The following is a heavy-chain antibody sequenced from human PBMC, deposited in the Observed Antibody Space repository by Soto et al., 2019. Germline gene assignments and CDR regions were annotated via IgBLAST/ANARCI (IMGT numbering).Heavy chain of an antibody. Sequence: LSLTCTVSGGSISSGDYYWSWIRQPPGKGLEWIGSIYYSGSTYYNPSLKSRVTISVDTSKNQFSLKLSSVTAADTAVYYCASSGWYIPFDYWGQGTLVTVSS. CDR1: GGSISSGDYY. CDR3: ASSGWYIPFDY. CDR2: IYYSGST. J-gene: IGHJ4*02. D-gene: IGHD6-19*01. V-gene: IGHV4-39*01.